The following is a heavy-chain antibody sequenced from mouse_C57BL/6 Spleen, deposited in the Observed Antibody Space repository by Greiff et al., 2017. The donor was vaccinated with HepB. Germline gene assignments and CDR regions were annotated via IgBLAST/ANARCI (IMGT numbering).Heavy chain of an antibody. J-gene: IGHJ2*01. Sequence: EVKVEESGGGLVQPGGSLSLSCAASGFTFTDYYMSWVRQPPGKALEWLGFIRNKANGYTTEYSASVKGRFTISRDNSQSILYLQMNALRAEDSATYYCARASYGSVDYWGQGTTLTVSS. CDR3: ARASYGSVDY. V-gene: IGHV7-3*01. CDR1: GFTFTDYY. CDR2: IRNKANGYTT. D-gene: IGHD2-9*01.